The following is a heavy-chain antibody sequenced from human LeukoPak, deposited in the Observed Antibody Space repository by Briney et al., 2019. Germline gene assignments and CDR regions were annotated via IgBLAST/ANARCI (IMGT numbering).Heavy chain of an antibody. Sequence: GGSLRLSCAASGFTFSAYGMYWVRQTPGKGLEWVAVIWSDGIIKYYADSVKGRFTISRDNSKNTLYLQMTSLRDEDTAVYYCARGDPAVAGTNYYYMDVWGKGTTVTVSS. J-gene: IGHJ6*03. V-gene: IGHV3-33*01. CDR3: ARGDPAVAGTNYYYMDV. CDR2: IWSDGIIK. CDR1: GFTFSAYG. D-gene: IGHD6-19*01.